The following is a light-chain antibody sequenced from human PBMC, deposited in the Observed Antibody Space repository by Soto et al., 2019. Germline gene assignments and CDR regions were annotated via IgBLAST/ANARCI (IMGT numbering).Light chain of an antibody. J-gene: IGLJ1*01. CDR3: ATWDDRLYV. V-gene: IGLV1-40*01. CDR1: SSNIGAGYD. CDR2: SNS. Sequence: QSVLTQPPSVSGAPGQRVTISCTGSSSNIGAGYDVHWYQQLPGTAPKLLIYSNSQRPLGVPVRFSGSKSGTSASLAISGLQSEDEADYYCATWDDRLYVFGAGIKVTVL.